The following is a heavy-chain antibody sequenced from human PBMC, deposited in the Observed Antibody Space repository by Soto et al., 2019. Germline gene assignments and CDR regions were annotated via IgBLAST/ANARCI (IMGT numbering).Heavy chain of an antibody. CDR2: ISYTGTT. D-gene: IGHD3-10*01. CDR1: DYSVSSSNW. Sequence: QVQLQESGPGLVMPSDTLSLTCVVSDYSVSSSNWWGWIRQPPGKGLEWIGYISYTGTTYYNPPLKSRVTMSVDTSKNQFSLQLTSVTAVDTAVYYCARTTLRRGNFDSWGQGTLVTVSS. CDR3: ARTTLRRGNFDS. V-gene: IGHV4-28*01. J-gene: IGHJ4*02.